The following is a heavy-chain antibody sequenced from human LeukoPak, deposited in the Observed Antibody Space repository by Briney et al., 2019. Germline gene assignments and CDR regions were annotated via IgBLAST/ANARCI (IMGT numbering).Heavy chain of an antibody. J-gene: IGHJ5*02. CDR3: ARGRARLAWFDP. V-gene: IGHV4-38-2*02. CDR1: GYSISSGYY. D-gene: IGHD6-19*01. CDR2: IYHSGTT. Sequence: PSETLSLTCTVSGYSISSGYYWGWIRQPPGKGLEWIGTIYHSGTTYYNPSLKSRVTMSVDTSKNQFSLRLRSVTAADTAVYYCARGRARLAWFDPWGQGTLVTVSS.